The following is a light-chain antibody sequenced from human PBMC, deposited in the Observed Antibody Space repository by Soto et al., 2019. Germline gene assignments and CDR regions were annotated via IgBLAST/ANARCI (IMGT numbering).Light chain of an antibody. CDR3: QQGNNYPHT. CDR2: DAS. V-gene: IGKV1-9*01. J-gene: IGKJ4*01. Sequence: IQVTQSLFVLSVSIGDRVTITCRASQDISTFLAWYQQHPGTAPKRLIYDASNLQSGVPSRFSGSGSGTEFTLTISSLQPEDFATYYCQQGNNYPHTFGGGTKV. CDR1: QDISTF.